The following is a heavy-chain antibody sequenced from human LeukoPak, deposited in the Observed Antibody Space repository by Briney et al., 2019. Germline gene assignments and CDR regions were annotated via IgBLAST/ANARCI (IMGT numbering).Heavy chain of an antibody. CDR1: GGTFSSYA. Sequence: GASVKVSCKASGGTFSSYAISWVRQAPGQGLEWMGGIIPIFGTANYAQKFQGRVTITADESTSTAYMELSSLRSEDTAVYYCARSVCSGGSCYSPWFDPWGQGTLVTVSS. V-gene: IGHV1-69*13. CDR3: ARSVCSGGSCYSPWFDP. D-gene: IGHD2-15*01. CDR2: IIPIFGTA. J-gene: IGHJ5*02.